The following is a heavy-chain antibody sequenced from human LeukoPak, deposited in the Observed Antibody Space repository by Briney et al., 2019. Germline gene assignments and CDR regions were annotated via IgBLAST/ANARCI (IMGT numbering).Heavy chain of an antibody. D-gene: IGHD4-17*01. CDR1: GFTFSSYE. J-gene: IGHJ4*02. CDR3: ARVAINDYGDYFDY. Sequence: GGSLRLSCAASGFTFSSYEMNWVRQAPGKGLEWVSYISSSDSTIYYADSVKGRFTISRDNAKNSLYLQMNSLRAEDTAVYYCARVAINDYGDYFDYWGQGTLVTVSS. V-gene: IGHV3-48*03. CDR2: ISSSDSTI.